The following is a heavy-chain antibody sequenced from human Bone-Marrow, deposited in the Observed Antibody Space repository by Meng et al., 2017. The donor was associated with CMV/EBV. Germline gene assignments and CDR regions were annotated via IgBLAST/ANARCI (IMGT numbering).Heavy chain of an antibody. D-gene: IGHD3-10*02. CDR3: ARAAHVSSFGP. CDR1: GFAFGPWC. Sequence: SGFAFGPWCMPWVRQAPRQWLVWVTLITGVAGSTRHAESLNRRFSISRDDEKNTLELHMNSLRAEDKAMNYCARAAHVSSFGPWGQGTLVTVSS. CDR2: ITGVAGST. J-gene: IGHJ5*02. V-gene: IGHV3-74*01.